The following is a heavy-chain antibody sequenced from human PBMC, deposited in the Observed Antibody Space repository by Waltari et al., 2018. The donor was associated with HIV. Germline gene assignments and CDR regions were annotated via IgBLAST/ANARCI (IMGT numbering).Heavy chain of an antibody. J-gene: IGHJ3*02. V-gene: IGHV4-34*02. CDR3: ARGYYDPRSGYADAFAI. CDR1: GGSLSGYY. CDR2: MNQRGST. Sequence: QVQLQQWGDGLVKPSETLSLTCAVSGGSLSGYYWNWIRQPPGKGLEWIGEMNQRGSTNYHPSFKSRVSTAADSSKNRFFLNLTSVTAADTAVYYCARGYYDPRSGYADAFAIWSQGTMVTVSS. D-gene: IGHD3-3*01.